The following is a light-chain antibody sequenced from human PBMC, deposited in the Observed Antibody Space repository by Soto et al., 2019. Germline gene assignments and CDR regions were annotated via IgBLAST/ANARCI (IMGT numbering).Light chain of an antibody. J-gene: IGKJ1*01. CDR3: QQYYNWPLT. V-gene: IGKV3-15*01. CDR2: GAS. Sequence: EIVMTQSPATLSLSPGERVTLSCRASQTISTLLAWFHQKPGQAPRLLIYGASTRATGFPTRFSGSGSGTEFTLSISSLQSEDSAVYYCQQYYNWPLTFGQGTKV. CDR1: QTISTL.